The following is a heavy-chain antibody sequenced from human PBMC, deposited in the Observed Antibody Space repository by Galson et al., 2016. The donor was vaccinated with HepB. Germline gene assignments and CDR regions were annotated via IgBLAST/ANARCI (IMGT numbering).Heavy chain of an antibody. CDR2: INWNSGRI. V-gene: IGHV3-9*01. CDR1: GFNFYDYA. J-gene: IGHJ6*02. CDR3: ASVQPERRIFFNYHVTDV. D-gene: IGHD1-1*01. Sequence: SLRLSCAASGFNFYDYAMHWVRQVPGQGLEWVSGINWNSGRIDYADSVKGRFTITRDNSRNSLHLHMNSLRAEDTAVYYCASVQPERRIFFNYHVTDVRGQGTTVTVSS.